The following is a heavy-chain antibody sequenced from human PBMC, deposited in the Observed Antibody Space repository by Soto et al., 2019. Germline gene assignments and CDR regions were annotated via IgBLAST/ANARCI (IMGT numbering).Heavy chain of an antibody. J-gene: IGHJ2*01. D-gene: IGHD1-26*01. CDR1: GGSISSGDYY. CDR3: AGFRGAYGYFVL. Sequence: QVQLQESGPGLVKPSQTLSLTCTVSGGSISSGDYYWSWIRQPPGKGLEWIGYIYDSGRTYYYPSIQRQGTISIATSKNQFSLKLRTVTAEATAVYYCAGFRGAYGYFVLWGRGTLVTVSS. CDR2: IYDSGRT. V-gene: IGHV4-30-4*08.